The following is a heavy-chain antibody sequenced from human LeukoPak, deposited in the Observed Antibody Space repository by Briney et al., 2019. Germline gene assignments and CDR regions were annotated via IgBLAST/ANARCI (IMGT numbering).Heavy chain of an antibody. CDR2: VSYDESKK. CDR1: GFIFSNAG. V-gene: IGHV3-30*03. Sequence: GGSLRLSCAASGFIFSNAGIHWVRQAPGRGLEWVAVVSYDESKKHYADSVKGRFTISRDNSKSTLYLQMNSLRAEDTAVYYCARDPDGDYVHYMDVWGKGTTVTVSS. J-gene: IGHJ6*03. CDR3: ARDPDGDYVHYMDV. D-gene: IGHD4-17*01.